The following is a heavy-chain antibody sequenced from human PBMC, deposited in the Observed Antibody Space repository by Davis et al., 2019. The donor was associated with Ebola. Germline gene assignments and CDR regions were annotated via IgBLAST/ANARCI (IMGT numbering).Heavy chain of an antibody. CDR1: GGSFSGYY. Sequence: SETLSLTCAVSGGSFSGYYWSWIRQPPGKGLEWIGEINHSGFTNYNPSLKSRVTISVDTSKNQFSLKLRSVTAADTAVYYCAGVRGEGYSSSWYPPLNWFDPWGQGTLVTVSS. J-gene: IGHJ5*02. V-gene: IGHV4-34*01. CDR3: AGVRGEGYSSSWYPPLNWFDP. D-gene: IGHD6-13*01. CDR2: INHSGFT.